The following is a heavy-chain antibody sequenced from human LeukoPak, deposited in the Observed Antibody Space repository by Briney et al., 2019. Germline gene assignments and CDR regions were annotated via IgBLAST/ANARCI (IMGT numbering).Heavy chain of an antibody. D-gene: IGHD3-16*02. J-gene: IGHJ4*02. Sequence: PGGSLRLSCAASGFTFSSYGMHWVRQAPGKGLEWVAVISYDGSNKYYADSVKGRFTISRDNSKNTLYLQMNSLRAEDTAVYYCAKGQPPTLGELSLYVELEYGLFDYWGQGALVTVSS. CDR3: AKGQPPTLGELSLYVELEYGLFDY. V-gene: IGHV3-30*18. CDR2: ISYDGSNK. CDR1: GFTFSSYG.